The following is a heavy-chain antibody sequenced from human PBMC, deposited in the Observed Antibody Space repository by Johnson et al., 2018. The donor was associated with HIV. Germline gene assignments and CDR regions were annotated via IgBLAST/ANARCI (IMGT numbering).Heavy chain of an antibody. CDR1: GFTFSSYA. D-gene: IGHD6-19*01. CDR2: ISYDGSNK. J-gene: IGHJ3*02. V-gene: IGHV3-30*18. CDR3: AKSSVTDAFDI. Sequence: QVQLVESGGDLIQPGGSLRLSCAASGFTFSSYAMHWVRQAPGKGLEWVAVISYDGSNKYYADSVKGRFTISRDNSKNTLYLQMNSLRAEDTAVYYCAKSSVTDAFDIWGQGTMVTVSS.